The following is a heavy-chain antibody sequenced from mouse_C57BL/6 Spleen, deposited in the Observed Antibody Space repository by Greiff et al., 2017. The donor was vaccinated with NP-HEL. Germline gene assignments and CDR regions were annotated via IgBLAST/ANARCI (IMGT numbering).Heavy chain of an antibody. CDR2: INPSSGYT. J-gene: IGHJ2*01. CDR1: GYTFTSYT. Sequence: VQLQQPGAELARPGASVKMSCKASGYTFTSYTMHWVKQRPGQGLEWIGNINPSSGYTKYNQKFKGKATLTADKSSSTAYMQLSSLTSEDSAVYSGATHVGSSYDYFDYWGQGTTLTVSS. V-gene: IGHV1-4*01. CDR3: ATHVGSSYDYFDY. D-gene: IGHD1-1*01.